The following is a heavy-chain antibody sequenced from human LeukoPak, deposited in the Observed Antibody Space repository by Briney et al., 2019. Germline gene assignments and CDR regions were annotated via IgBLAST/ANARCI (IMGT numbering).Heavy chain of an antibody. Sequence: QPGGSLRLSCAASGFTFSSYAMSWVRQAPGKGLEWVSAISGSGGSTYYADSVKGRFTISRDNSKNTLYLQMNSLRAEDTAVYYCAKVPPSSPGDIGYYFDYWGQGTLVTVSS. J-gene: IGHJ4*02. CDR2: ISGSGGST. D-gene: IGHD4-17*01. CDR1: GFTFSSYA. V-gene: IGHV3-23*01. CDR3: AKVPPSSPGDIGYYFDY.